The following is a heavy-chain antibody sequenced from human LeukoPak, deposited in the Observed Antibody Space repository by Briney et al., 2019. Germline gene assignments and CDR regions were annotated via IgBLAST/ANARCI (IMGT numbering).Heavy chain of an antibody. CDR1: GFTFSSYA. J-gene: IGHJ4*02. CDR3: AKDGKGAPVAGTGYFDY. Sequence: GGSLRLSCAASGFTFSSYAMSWVRQAPGKGLEWVSVISGSGGNTYYADSVKGRFTISGDNSKNTLYLQMNSLRAEDTAIYYCAKDGKGAPVAGTGYFDYWGQGTLVTVSS. V-gene: IGHV3-23*01. CDR2: ISGSGGNT. D-gene: IGHD6-19*01.